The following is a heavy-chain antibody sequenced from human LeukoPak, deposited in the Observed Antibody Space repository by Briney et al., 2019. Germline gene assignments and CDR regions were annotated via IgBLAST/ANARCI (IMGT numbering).Heavy chain of an antibody. V-gene: IGHV4-59*01. CDR1: GGSISSYY. Sequence: PSETLSLTCTVSGGSISSYYWSWIQQPPGKGLEWIGYIYYSGSTNYNPSLRSRVTISVDTSKNQFSLKLSSVTAADTAVYYCARAPPQYYYDSSGYTSWGQGTLVTVSS. J-gene: IGHJ5*02. D-gene: IGHD3-22*01. CDR2: IYYSGST. CDR3: ARAPPQYYYDSSGYTS.